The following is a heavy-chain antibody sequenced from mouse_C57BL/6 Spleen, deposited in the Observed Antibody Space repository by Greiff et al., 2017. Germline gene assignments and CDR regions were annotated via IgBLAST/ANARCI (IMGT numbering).Heavy chain of an antibody. J-gene: IGHJ4*01. CDR3: ATITTVVATGAMDY. CDR2: IDPSDSET. Sequence: QVQLQQPGAELVRPGSSVKLSCKASGYTFTSYWMHWVKQRPIQGLEWIGNIDPSDSETYYNQKFKDKATLTVDKSSSTAYMQLSSLTSEDSAVYYCATITTVVATGAMDYWGQGTSVTVSS. V-gene: IGHV1-52*01. D-gene: IGHD1-1*01. CDR1: GYTFTSYW.